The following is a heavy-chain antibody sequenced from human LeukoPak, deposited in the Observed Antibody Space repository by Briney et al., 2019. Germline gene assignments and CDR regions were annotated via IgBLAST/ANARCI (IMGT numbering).Heavy chain of an antibody. CDR3: ARGPLRYCGGDCYTPQSFDY. V-gene: IGHV1-69*13. Sequence: GASVKVSCKASGGTFSSYAISWVRQAPGQGLEWMGGIIPIFGTANYAQKFQGRVTITADESTSTAYMELSSLRSEDTAVYYCARGPLRYCGGDCYTPQSFDYWGQGTLVTVSS. CDR1: GGTFSSYA. J-gene: IGHJ4*02. CDR2: IIPIFGTA. D-gene: IGHD2-21*02.